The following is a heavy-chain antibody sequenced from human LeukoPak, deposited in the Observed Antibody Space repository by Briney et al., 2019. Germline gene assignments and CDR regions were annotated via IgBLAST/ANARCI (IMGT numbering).Heavy chain of an antibody. D-gene: IGHD2-8*01. CDR2: ISSRSSSI. CDR3: GCVYYREDRTARWGPLDI. CDR1: RFTFSAYS. V-gene: IGHV3-21*01. Sequence: GGSLRLSCAASRFTFSAYSMNWLRQAQGKGLEGVSTISSRSSSISYAFSVRVGFTISRDNARNSLYLHVHSLRAEDRYLYYFGCVYYREDRTARWGPLDIWGQGTMVTVSS. J-gene: IGHJ3*02.